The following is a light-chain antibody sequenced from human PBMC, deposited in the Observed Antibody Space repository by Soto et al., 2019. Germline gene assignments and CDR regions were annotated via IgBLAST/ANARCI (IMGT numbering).Light chain of an antibody. CDR1: QGISSY. CDR2: AAS. CDR3: LQDFSYPRT. Sequence: IQLTQSPSSLSASVGDRVTITCRASQGISSYLAWYQQKPGKAPKLLIYAASTLQSGVPSRFSGSGPGKDFTLTISSLKPEDSATYYCLQDFSYPRTLGQGTKVDIK. J-gene: IGKJ1*01. V-gene: IGKV1-9*01.